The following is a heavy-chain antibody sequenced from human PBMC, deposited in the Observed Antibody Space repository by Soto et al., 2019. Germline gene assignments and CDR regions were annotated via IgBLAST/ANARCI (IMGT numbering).Heavy chain of an antibody. Sequence: QVHLVESGGGVVQPGRSLRLSCAASGLSFNTWAMHWVRQAPDKGLEWLSVISYDGGTKYYADSVKGRYTISRDNSKNMVFLQMNSLRGEDTAVYYCAKEGTRASFDTWGQGTLVAVSS. D-gene: IGHD1-26*01. CDR1: GLSFNTWA. J-gene: IGHJ5*02. CDR3: AKEGTRASFDT. V-gene: IGHV3-30*18. CDR2: ISYDGGTK.